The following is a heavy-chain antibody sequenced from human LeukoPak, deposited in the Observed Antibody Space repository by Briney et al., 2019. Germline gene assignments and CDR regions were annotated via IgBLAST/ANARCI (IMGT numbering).Heavy chain of an antibody. J-gene: IGHJ4*02. CDR1: GFIFNNYA. V-gene: IGHV3-23*01. CDR2: ISTTGSTT. D-gene: IGHD3-3*01. Sequence: QAGGSLRLSCAASGFIFNNYAMSWVRQPPGKGLEWVSSISTTGSTTYYADSVRGRFTISRDNSQNTLSLQMDSLTAADTAVYSCATYDLWTTYYTFQYWGQGTLVSVSP. CDR3: ATYDLWTTYYTFQY.